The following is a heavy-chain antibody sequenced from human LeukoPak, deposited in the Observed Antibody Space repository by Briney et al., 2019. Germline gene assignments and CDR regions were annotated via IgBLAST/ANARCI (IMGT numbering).Heavy chain of an antibody. D-gene: IGHD1-26*01. V-gene: IGHV3-20*01. CDR3: ARDLTGATTFDY. CDR1: GFTFDDYG. Sequence: GGSLRLSCAASGFTFDDYGMSWVRQAPGKGLEWVSGINWNGGRTGYADSVKGRFTITRDNAKNSLYLQMNSLRPEDTALYHCARDLTGATTFDYWGQGTLVTVSS. J-gene: IGHJ4*02. CDR2: INWNGGRT.